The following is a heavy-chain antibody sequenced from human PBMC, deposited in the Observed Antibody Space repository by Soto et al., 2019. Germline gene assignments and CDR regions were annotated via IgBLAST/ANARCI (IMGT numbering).Heavy chain of an antibody. J-gene: IGHJ5*02. D-gene: IGHD3-10*01. CDR1: GGSFRGYY. CDR3: ARVGYYGSGSNWFDP. CDR2: INHSGST. Sequence: PSETLSLTCAVCGGSFRGYYWSWIRQPPGKGLEWIGEINHSGSTNYNPSLKSRVTISVDTSKNQFSLKLSSVTAADTAVYYCARVGYYGSGSNWFDPWGQGTLVTVSS. V-gene: IGHV4-34*01.